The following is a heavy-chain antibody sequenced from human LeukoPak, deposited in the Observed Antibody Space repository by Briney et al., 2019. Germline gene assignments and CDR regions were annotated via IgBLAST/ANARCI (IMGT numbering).Heavy chain of an antibody. V-gene: IGHV3-23*01. Sequence: GGSLRLSCAASGFNFGSHDMNWVRQAPGKGLEYVSTINTDGSNTWYADSVKGRFTISRDNSKSTVFLQMNNLRHEDTATYYCAKRVNGAFDIWGQGTMVSVSS. J-gene: IGHJ3*02. CDR1: GFNFGSHD. CDR2: INTDGSNT. CDR3: AKRVNGAFDI.